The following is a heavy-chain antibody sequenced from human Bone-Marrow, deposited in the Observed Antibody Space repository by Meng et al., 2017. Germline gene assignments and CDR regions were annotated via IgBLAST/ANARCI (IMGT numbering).Heavy chain of an antibody. V-gene: IGHV7-4-1*02. CDR3: ARPSNRPYYYDSSGDLDY. CDR1: GYTFTSYA. D-gene: IGHD3-22*01. CDR2: INTNTGNP. Sequence: ASVKVSCKASGYTFTSYAMNWVRQAPGQGLEWMGWINTNTGNPTYAQGFTGRFVFSLDTPVSTAYLQISSLKAEDTAVYYCARPSNRPYYYDSSGDLDYWGQETLVTVSS. J-gene: IGHJ4*02.